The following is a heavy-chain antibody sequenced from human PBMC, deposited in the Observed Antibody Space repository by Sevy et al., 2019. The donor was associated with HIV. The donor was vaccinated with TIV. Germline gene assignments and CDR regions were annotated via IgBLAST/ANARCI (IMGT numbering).Heavy chain of an antibody. CDR2: ITHSGGT. Sequence: SETLSLTCAVYGGSFSGYYWSWIRQPPGKGLEWIGEITHSGGTNYNLSLKSRVTISVDTSKNQFSLRLNSVTAADTAVFYCARHCTGSGCSHAFDIWGQGTMVTVSS. CDR3: ARHCTGSGCSHAFDI. D-gene: IGHD2-8*02. CDR1: GGSFSGYY. J-gene: IGHJ3*02. V-gene: IGHV4-34*01.